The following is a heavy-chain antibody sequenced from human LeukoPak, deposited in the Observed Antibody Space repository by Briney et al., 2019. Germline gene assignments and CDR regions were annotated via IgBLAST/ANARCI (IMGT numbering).Heavy chain of an antibody. CDR3: ARDKEYCGGDCSYWYFDL. Sequence: PSDTLSLTCTVSGVSISSYYWSWIRQPAGKGLEWIGRIHTSGSTNYNPSLKSRVTMSVDTSMNQFSLKLSSVTAADTAVYYCARDKEYCGGDCSYWYFDLWGRGTVVTVSS. CDR2: IHTSGST. V-gene: IGHV4-4*07. D-gene: IGHD2-21*02. J-gene: IGHJ2*01. CDR1: GVSISSYY.